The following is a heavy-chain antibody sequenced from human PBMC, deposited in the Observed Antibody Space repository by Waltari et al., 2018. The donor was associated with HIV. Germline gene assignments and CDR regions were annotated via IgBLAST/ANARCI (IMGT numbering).Heavy chain of an antibody. CDR1: GFSITTYS. CDR3: ARDKLGDSAPV. Sequence: VQLVESGGGLVQPGGTLRLSCSVSGFSITTYSIYWVRQLPGKGLELISYISGTTNTKYYAESVKGRFTVSRDNAKNSAFLDMSALRDDDTAIYYCARDKLGDSAPVWGQGTTVAVSS. V-gene: IGHV3-48*02. CDR2: ISGTTNTK. J-gene: IGHJ6*02. D-gene: IGHD1-26*01.